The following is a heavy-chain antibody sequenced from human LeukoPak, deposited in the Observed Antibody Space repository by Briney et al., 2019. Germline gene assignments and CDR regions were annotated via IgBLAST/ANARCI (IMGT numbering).Heavy chain of an antibody. CDR2: VYSSGTT. J-gene: IGHJ3*02. V-gene: IGHV4-4*07. CDR1: GGPISSYF. Sequence: SETLSLTCTVSGGPISSYFWSWIRQPAGKGLEWIGRVYSSGTTNHNRSLTSRFTLSVDPSKNQFSLRLTSVTAADTAVYFCARQISSGWTTDAFDIWGQGTLVTVSS. D-gene: IGHD6-19*01. CDR3: ARQISSGWTTDAFDI.